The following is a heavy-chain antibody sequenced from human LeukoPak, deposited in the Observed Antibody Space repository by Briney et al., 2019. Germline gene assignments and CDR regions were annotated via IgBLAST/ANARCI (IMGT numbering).Heavy chain of an antibody. CDR2: ISTSGSSI. CDR3: AKVSESNYDILTGYYTPYYFDY. J-gene: IGHJ4*02. D-gene: IGHD3-9*01. Sequence: GGSLRLSCAASGLTFSSYEMNWVRQAPGKGLEWVSYISTSGSSIYYADSVKGRFIISRDNAKNSLYLQMNSLRADDTAVYYCAKVSESNYDILTGYYTPYYFDYWGQGTLVTVSS. V-gene: IGHV3-48*03. CDR1: GLTFSSYE.